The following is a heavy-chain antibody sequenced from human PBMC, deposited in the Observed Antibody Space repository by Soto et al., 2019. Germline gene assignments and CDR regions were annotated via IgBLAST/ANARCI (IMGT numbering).Heavy chain of an antibody. CDR3: ARESEDPTSNFDY. CDR1: WFTFTRYS. J-gene: IGHJ4*02. CDR2: ISSTTNYI. V-gene: IGHV3-21*06. Sequence: PRFSLRLSFTSSWFTFTRYSMNWVRQAPGKGLEWVSSISSTTNYIYYGDSMKGRFTISRDNAKNSLYLEMNSLRAEDTAVYYCARESEDPTSNFDYWGQGTLVTVSS.